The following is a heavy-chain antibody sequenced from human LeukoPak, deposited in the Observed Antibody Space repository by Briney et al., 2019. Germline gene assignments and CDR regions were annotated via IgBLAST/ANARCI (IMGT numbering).Heavy chain of an antibody. Sequence: PSETLSLTCTVSGVSISSGGYYWGWIRQHPGKGLEWIGYIYYSGSTYYNPSLKCRVTISVDTSKNQFSLKLSSVTAADTAVYYCARSSIAVAGNYFDYWGQGTLVTVSS. CDR3: ARSSIAVAGNYFDY. D-gene: IGHD6-19*01. CDR1: GVSISSGGYY. CDR2: IYYSGST. J-gene: IGHJ4*02. V-gene: IGHV4-31*03.